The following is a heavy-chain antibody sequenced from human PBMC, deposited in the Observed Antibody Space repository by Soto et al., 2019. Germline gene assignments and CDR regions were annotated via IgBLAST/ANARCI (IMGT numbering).Heavy chain of an antibody. D-gene: IGHD2-2*01. CDR1: GFTFSTCW. CDR3: VEDSRGSY. CDR2: INHDGSER. Sequence: EVQLVESGGGLVQPGGSLRLSCAASGFTFSTCWMIWVRQAPGKGLEWVANINHDGSERYYVDSVKGRFTISRDNAKNSLYLQMNSLRAEGTAVYYCVEDSRGSYWGQGTLVTVSS. V-gene: IGHV3-7*01. J-gene: IGHJ4*02.